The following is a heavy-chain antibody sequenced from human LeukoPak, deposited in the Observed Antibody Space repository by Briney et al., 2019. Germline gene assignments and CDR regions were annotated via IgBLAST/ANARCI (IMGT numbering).Heavy chain of an antibody. CDR3: ARRYYYDSSGYSFDY. CDR1: GYTFTSYD. V-gene: IGHV1-8*01. CDR2: MNPNSGNT. D-gene: IGHD3-22*01. Sequence: GASVKVSCKASGYTFTSYDINWVRQATGQRLEWTGWMNPNSGNTGYAQKFQGRVTMTRNTSISTAYMELSSLRSEDTAVYYCARRYYYDSSGYSFDYWGQGTLVTVSS. J-gene: IGHJ4*02.